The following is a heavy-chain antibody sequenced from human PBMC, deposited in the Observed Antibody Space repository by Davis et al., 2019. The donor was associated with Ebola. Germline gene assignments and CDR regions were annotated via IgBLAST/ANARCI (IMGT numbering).Heavy chain of an antibody. CDR1: GFTFSDYA. D-gene: IGHD3-22*01. CDR3: AKEAPHIVEGGTSDMDV. J-gene: IGHJ6*02. Sequence: GESLKISCAASGFTFSDYAMHWVRQAPGKGLEWVAFMSYDGGYTFYADSVKGRSTISRDNSKNTLYLQLNSLRPEDTAVYFCAKEAPHIVEGGTSDMDVWGQGTTVTVSS. CDR2: MSYDGGYT. V-gene: IGHV3-30*18.